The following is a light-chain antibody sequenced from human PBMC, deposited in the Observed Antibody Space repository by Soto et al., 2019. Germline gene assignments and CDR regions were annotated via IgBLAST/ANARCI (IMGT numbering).Light chain of an antibody. CDR2: GNN. Sequence: QSVLTQPPSVSGAPGQRVTISCTGSSSNIGAGYDVHWYQQLPGTAPKLLIYGNNNRPSGVPDRFSGSKSGTSASLAITGLQAEDEADYYCQPYDSSLRTVFGGGTQLTVL. J-gene: IGLJ7*01. CDR3: QPYDSSLRTV. V-gene: IGLV1-40*01. CDR1: SSNIGAGYD.